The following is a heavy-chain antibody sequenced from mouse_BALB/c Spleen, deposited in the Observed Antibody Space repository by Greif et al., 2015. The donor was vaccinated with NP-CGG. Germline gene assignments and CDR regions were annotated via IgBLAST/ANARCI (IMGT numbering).Heavy chain of an antibody. Sequence: EVQGVESGGGLVKPGGSLKLSCAASGFTFSSYTMSWVRQTPEKRLEWVATISSGGSYTYYPDSVKGRFTISRDNAKNTLYLQMSSLKSEDTATYYCTRDDYFDYWGQGTTLTVSS. CDR2: ISSGGSYT. V-gene: IGHV5-6-4*01. CDR1: GFTFSSYT. J-gene: IGHJ2*01. CDR3: TRDDYFDY.